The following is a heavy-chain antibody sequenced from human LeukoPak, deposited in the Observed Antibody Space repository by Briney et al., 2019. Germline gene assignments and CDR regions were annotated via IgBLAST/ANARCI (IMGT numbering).Heavy chain of an antibody. J-gene: IGHJ4*02. Sequence: ASVKVSCKASGYTFTGYYMHWVRQAPGQGLEWMGWINPNSGGTNYARKFQGRVTMTRDTSISTAYMELSRLRSDDTAVYYCARVGKKSSFDYWGQGTLVTVSS. CDR3: ARVGKKSSFDY. V-gene: IGHV1-2*02. CDR2: INPNSGGT. CDR1: GYTFTGYY.